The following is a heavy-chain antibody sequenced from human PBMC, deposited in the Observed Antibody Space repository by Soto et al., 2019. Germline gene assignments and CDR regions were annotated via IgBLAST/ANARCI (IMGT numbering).Heavy chain of an antibody. Sequence: ASVKVSCKASGYTFTSYYMHWVRQAPGQGLEWMGIINPSGGSTSYAQNFQGRVTMTRDTSTSTVYMELSSLRSEDTAVFYCARGFDLLWFGELLSNWFDPWGQGTLVTVSS. D-gene: IGHD3-10*01. CDR2: INPSGGST. CDR3: ARGFDLLWFGELLSNWFDP. J-gene: IGHJ5*02. CDR1: GYTFTSYY. V-gene: IGHV1-46*03.